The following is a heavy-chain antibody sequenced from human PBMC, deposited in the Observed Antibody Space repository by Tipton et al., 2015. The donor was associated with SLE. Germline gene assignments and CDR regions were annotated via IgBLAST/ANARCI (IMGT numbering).Heavy chain of an antibody. D-gene: IGHD6-13*01. Sequence: LRLSCTVSGGSISSYFWSWIRQPPGKGLEWIGYMYYSGSNSYNPSLKSRVTISVDTSNSQFSLKLSSVTAADTAVYYCARDGGAGADSDFYYLDVWGKGTTVTVSS. CDR1: GGSISSYF. CDR2: MYYSGSN. V-gene: IGHV4-59*01. J-gene: IGHJ6*03. CDR3: ARDGGAGADSDFYYLDV.